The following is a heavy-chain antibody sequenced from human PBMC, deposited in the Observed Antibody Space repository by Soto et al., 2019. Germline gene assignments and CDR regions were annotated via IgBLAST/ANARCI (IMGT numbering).Heavy chain of an antibody. CDR3: ARSQGVLLWFGELLPPTYYYGMDV. J-gene: IGHJ6*02. CDR1: GYTFTSYD. V-gene: IGHV1-8*01. CDR2: MNPNSGNT. D-gene: IGHD3-10*01. Sequence: ASVKVSCKASGYTFTSYDINWVRQATGQGLEWMGWMNPNSGNTGYAQKFQGRVTMTRNTSISTAYMELSSLRSEDTAVYYCARSQGVLLWFGELLPPTYYYGMDVWGQGTTVTVSS.